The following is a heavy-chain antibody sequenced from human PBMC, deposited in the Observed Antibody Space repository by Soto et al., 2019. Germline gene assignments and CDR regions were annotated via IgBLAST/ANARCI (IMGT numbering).Heavy chain of an antibody. CDR2: ISTTGSYT. Sequence: QVQLVESGGGLVKPGESLRLSCAASGFTFSDYYMTWFRQAPGKGLEWLSCISTTGSYTNYADSVKGRFTISRDNAENSLYLQMDSLRGEDTAVYYCARIVGARLNDYWGQGTLVTVS. CDR1: GFTFSDYY. D-gene: IGHD1-26*01. V-gene: IGHV3-11*05. J-gene: IGHJ4*02. CDR3: ARIVGARLNDY.